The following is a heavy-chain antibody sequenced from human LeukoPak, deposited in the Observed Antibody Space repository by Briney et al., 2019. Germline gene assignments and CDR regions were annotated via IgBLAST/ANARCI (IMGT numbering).Heavy chain of an antibody. Sequence: PGGSLRLSCAASGFTFSSYWMSWVRQAPGKGLEWVANIKQDGSEKYYVDSVKGRFTISRDNAKNSLYLQMNSLRADDTAVYYCAREDSSGWYSNWFDPWGQGTVVTVSS. CDR3: AREDSSGWYSNWFDP. V-gene: IGHV3-7*01. J-gene: IGHJ5*02. CDR1: GFTFSSYW. CDR2: IKQDGSEK. D-gene: IGHD6-19*01.